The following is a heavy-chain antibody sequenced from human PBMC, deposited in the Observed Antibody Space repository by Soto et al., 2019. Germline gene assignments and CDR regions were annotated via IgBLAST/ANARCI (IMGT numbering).Heavy chain of an antibody. V-gene: IGHV3-23*01. CDR1: GFTFSSYA. J-gene: IGHJ4*02. CDR2: ISGSGGST. Sequence: GGSLRLSCAASGFTFSSYAMSWVRQAPGKGLEWVSAISGSGGSTYYPDSVKGRFIISIDNSKNTLYLQMNSLRAEDTAVYYCGGVIRNKRGWYFDYWGQGTLVTVSS. D-gene: IGHD3-10*01. CDR3: GGVIRNKRGWYFDY.